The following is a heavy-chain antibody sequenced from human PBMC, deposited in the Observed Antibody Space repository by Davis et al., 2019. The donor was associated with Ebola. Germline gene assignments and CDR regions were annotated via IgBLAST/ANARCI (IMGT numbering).Heavy chain of an antibody. CDR1: GFTFSSYA. V-gene: IGHV3-23*01. CDR2: ISGSGGGT. J-gene: IGHJ4*02. D-gene: IGHD6-19*01. Sequence: GESLKISCAASGFTFSSYAMSWVRQAPGKGLEWVSAISGSGGGTYYADSVKGRFTISRDNSKNTLFLQMNSLRVEDTAVYYCAAPGSDKFWGQGTLVTVPS. CDR3: AAPGSDKF.